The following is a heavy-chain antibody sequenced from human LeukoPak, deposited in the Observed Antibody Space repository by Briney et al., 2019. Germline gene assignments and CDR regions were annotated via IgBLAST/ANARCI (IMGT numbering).Heavy chain of an antibody. V-gene: IGHV1-18*01. J-gene: IGHJ5*02. CDR1: GYTFTSYG. CDR2: ISAYNGNT. CDR3: ARHRGVVPAIRGFDP. D-gene: IGHD2-21*02. Sequence: ASVKVSCKASGYTFTSYGISWVRQAPGQGLEWMGRISAYNGNTNYAQKLQGRVTMTTDTSTSTAYMELRSLRSDDTAVYYCARHRGVVPAIRGFDPWGQGTLVTVSS.